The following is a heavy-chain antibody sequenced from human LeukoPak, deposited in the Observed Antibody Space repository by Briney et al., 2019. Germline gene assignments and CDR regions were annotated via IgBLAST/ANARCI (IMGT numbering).Heavy chain of an antibody. D-gene: IGHD3-22*01. CDR3: AIAPLDYYDSSGYSYGY. J-gene: IGHJ4*02. CDR1: GYTFTSYD. Sequence: GASVKVSCKASGYTFTSYDINWVRQATGQGLEWMGCMNPNSGNTGYAQKFQGRVTMTRNTSISTAYMELSSLRSEDTAVYYCAIAPLDYYDSSGYSYGYWGQGTLVTVSS. V-gene: IGHV1-8*01. CDR2: MNPNSGNT.